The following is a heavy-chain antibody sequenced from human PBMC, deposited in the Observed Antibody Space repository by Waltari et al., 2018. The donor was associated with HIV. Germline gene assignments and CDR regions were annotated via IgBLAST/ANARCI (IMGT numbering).Heavy chain of an antibody. J-gene: IGHJ2*01. D-gene: IGHD6-6*01. CDR3: ARDAPLAALPYWYFDL. CDR2: IYYSGST. Sequence: QLQLQESGPGLVKPSETLSLTCTVSGGSISSSSYYWGWIRQPPGKGLEWIGSIYYSGSTYYNPSLKSRVTISVDTSKNQFSLKLSSVTAADTAVYYCARDAPLAALPYWYFDLWGRGTLVTVSS. V-gene: IGHV4-39*07. CDR1: GGSISSSSYY.